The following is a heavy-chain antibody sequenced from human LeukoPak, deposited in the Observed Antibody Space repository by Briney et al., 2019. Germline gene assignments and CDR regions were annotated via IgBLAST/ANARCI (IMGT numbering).Heavy chain of an antibody. J-gene: IGHJ5*02. CDR3: ARLTGYSSESWFDP. Sequence: TTSETLSLTCTVSGGSVSNHFWSWIRQPPGKGLEWIGYIYYSGSTNYKSSLKSRVTISVDTSKNQFSLKLSSVTAADTAVYYCARLTGYSSESWFDPWGQGTLVTVSS. D-gene: IGHD3-9*01. V-gene: IGHV4-59*02. CDR2: IYYSGST. CDR1: GGSVSNHF.